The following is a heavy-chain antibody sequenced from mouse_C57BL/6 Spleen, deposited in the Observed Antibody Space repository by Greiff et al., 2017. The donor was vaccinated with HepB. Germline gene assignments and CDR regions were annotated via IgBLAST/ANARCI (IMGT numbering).Heavy chain of an antibody. D-gene: IGHD1-1*01. CDR1: GYTFTGYW. Sequence: VKLLESGAELMKPGASVKLSCKATGYTFTGYWIEWVKQRPGHGLEWIGEILPGSGSTNYNEKFKGKATFTADTSSNTAYMQLSSLTTEDSAIYYCARRVLRYGSSYYFDYWGQGTTLTVSS. J-gene: IGHJ2*01. CDR3: ARRVLRYGSSYYFDY. V-gene: IGHV1-9*01. CDR2: ILPGSGST.